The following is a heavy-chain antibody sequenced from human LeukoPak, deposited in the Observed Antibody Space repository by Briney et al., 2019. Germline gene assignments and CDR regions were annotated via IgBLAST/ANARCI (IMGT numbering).Heavy chain of an antibody. Sequence: GGSLRLSCSASGFTFSSCAMHWVRQAPGKGLEWAAVISYDGSNKYYADSVKGRFTISRDNSKNTLYLQMNSLRAEDTAVYYCFAAVAVRDYWGQGTLVTVSS. V-gene: IGHV3-30-3*01. CDR1: GFTFSSCA. CDR2: ISYDGSNK. D-gene: IGHD6-19*01. J-gene: IGHJ4*02. CDR3: FAAVAVRDY.